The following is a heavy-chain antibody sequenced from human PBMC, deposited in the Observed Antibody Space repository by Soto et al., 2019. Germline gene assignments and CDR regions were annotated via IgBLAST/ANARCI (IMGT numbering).Heavy chain of an antibody. CDR1: GHTFTSYG. D-gene: IGHD6-19*01. V-gene: IGHV1-18*01. Sequence: GASVKVSCKASGHTFTSYGISWVRQAPGQGLEWMGWISAYNGNTNYAQKLQGRVTMTTDTSTSTAYMELRSLRSDDTAVYYCALPVSGWYQWDYWGQGTLVTVSS. J-gene: IGHJ4*02. CDR3: ALPVSGWYQWDY. CDR2: ISAYNGNT.